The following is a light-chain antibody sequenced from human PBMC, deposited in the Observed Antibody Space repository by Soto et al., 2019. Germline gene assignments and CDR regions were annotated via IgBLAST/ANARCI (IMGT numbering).Light chain of an antibody. CDR2: DVS. V-gene: IGLV2-18*02. CDR1: GSDIGTYNR. CDR3: SSYTSSSTYV. J-gene: IGLJ1*01. Sequence: QSVLTQPPSVSGSPGQSVAISCTGTGSDIGTYNRVSWYQQPPGTAPKLMIYDVSDRPSGVPARFSGSKSGNTASLTISGLQAEDEADYYCSSYTSSSTYVFGTGTKLTVL.